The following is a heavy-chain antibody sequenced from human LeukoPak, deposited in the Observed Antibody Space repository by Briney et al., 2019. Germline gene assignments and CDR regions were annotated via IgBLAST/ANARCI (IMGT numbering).Heavy chain of an antibody. V-gene: IGHV4-34*01. D-gene: IGHD1-26*01. J-gene: IGHJ5*02. CDR3: ARVPVNIWENWFDP. Sequence: PSETLSLTCAVYGGSFSGYYWSWIRQPPGKGLEWIGEINHSGSTNYNPSLKSRVTISVDTSKSQFSLKLSSVTAADTAAYYCARVPVNIWENWFDPWGQGTLVTVSS. CDR2: INHSGST. CDR1: GGSFSGYY.